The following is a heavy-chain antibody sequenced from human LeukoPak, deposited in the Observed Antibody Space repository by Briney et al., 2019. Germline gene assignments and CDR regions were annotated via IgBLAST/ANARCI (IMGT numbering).Heavy chain of an antibody. CDR2: IRNKADGGTP. CDR1: GFTFGAYT. Sequence: GGSLRLSXTASGFTFGAYTITWICQTPGRGLEWVGFIRNKADGGTPEYAASVKGRFTISRDDSKNIAYLQMNSLKTDDTAVYYCTRDPPTKYWGQGTLVSVSS. D-gene: IGHD1-26*01. CDR3: TRDPPTKY. V-gene: IGHV3-49*03. J-gene: IGHJ4*02.